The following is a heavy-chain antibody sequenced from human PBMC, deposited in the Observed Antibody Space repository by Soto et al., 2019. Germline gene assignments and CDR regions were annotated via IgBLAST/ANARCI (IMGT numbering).Heavy chain of an antibody. V-gene: IGHV3-48*03. Sequence: PGGSLRLSCAASGFTFSSSEMYWVRQAPGKGLEWISYIHPGGQTIFYAESVKGRFTISRDNAKNSVYLQMNSLRAEDTAVYYCARRRSSWGQGTMVTVSS. J-gene: IGHJ3*01. CDR1: GFTFSSSE. CDR3: ARRRSS. D-gene: IGHD2-2*01. CDR2: IHPGGQTI.